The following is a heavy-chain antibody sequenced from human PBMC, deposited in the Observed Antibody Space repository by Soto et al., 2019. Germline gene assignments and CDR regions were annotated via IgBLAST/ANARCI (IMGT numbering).Heavy chain of an antibody. CDR3: ARAVGDTIYYLDG. V-gene: IGHV4-59*08. Sequence: HVQLQASCPGLVRPSETLSLTCTVSSDSISRYYWIWIRQSPGKGLEWSGYTDYSGDTNYKPSLKSRVTRSVDTSKNQFSLRLSSVTAAYTAVYYCARAVGDTIYYLDGWGQGTLVTVSS. D-gene: IGHD6-19*01. CDR2: TDYSGDT. CDR1: SDSISRYY. J-gene: IGHJ4*02.